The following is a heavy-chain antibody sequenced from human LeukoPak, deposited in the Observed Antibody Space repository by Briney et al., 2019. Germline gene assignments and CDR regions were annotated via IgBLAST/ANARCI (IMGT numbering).Heavy chain of an antibody. CDR2: IRDKANSFTT. V-gene: IGHV3-72*01. J-gene: IGHJ6*02. CDR1: GFTFSDHY. CDR3: ARGASSSRLYYYHALDV. D-gene: IGHD2-2*01. Sequence: PGGSLRLSCVASGFTFSDHYMGWVRQAPGKGLEWVGRIRDKANSFTTEYAASVKGRYTLSRDDSESSVYLQMRSLNTEDTAVYYCARGASSSRLYYYHALDVWGQGTTVTVSS.